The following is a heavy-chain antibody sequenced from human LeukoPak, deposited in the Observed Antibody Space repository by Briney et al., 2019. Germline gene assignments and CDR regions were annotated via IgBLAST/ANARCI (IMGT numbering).Heavy chain of an antibody. Sequence: GGSLRLSCTASGFTFGDYAMSWVRQAPGKGLEWVGFIRSKAYGGTTEYAASVKGRFTISRDDSKSIAYLQMNSLKTEDTAVYYCTRDLEDIRPYWGQGTLVTVSS. CDR3: TRDLEDIRPY. CDR1: GFTFGDYA. J-gene: IGHJ4*02. V-gene: IGHV3-49*04. CDR2: IRSKAYGGTT. D-gene: IGHD2-15*01.